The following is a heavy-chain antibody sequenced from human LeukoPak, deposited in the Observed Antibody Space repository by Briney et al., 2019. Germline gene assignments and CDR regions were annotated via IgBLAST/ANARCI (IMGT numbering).Heavy chain of an antibody. CDR3: AREARIGDGYNWVDY. V-gene: IGHV1-46*01. J-gene: IGHJ4*02. Sequence: GGSLRLSCAASGFTFTSYYMHWVRQAPGQGLEWMGIINPSGGSTSYAQKFQGRVTMTRDTSTSTVYMELSSLRSEDTAVYYCAREARIGDGYNWVDYWGQGTLVTVSS. CDR1: GFTFTSYY. D-gene: IGHD5-24*01. CDR2: INPSGGST.